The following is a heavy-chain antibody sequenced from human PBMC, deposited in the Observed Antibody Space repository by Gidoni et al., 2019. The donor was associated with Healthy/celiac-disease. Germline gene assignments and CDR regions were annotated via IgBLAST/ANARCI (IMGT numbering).Heavy chain of an antibody. V-gene: IGHV1-2*07. Sequence: QVQLVQSGAEVKKPGASVKVSCKASGYTFTGYDMHWVRQAPGQGPGWMGWINPNCGGTNDARKFQGGVTMTRDTSISTAYMELRRLRSDATSLYYCARGPRQMNEDYYYYGMDVWGQGTTVTVSS. J-gene: IGHJ6*02. CDR1: GYTFTGYD. CDR2: INPNCGGT. D-gene: IGHD1-1*01. CDR3: ARGPRQMNEDYYYYGMDV.